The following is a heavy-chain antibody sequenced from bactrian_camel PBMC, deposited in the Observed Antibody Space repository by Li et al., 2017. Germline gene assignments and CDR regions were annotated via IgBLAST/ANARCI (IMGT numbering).Heavy chain of an antibody. CDR3: ALRRSQHCSPEPHDYPD. Sequence: HVQLVESGGGSVQTGWTLRLSCEASGDVYCMSWFRQGSGNKREGVASINIQRGRTYYGDPVKGRFTIAQDSTKNKVFLQMNDLRTDDTGMYYCALRRSQHCSPEPHDYPDWGQGTQVTVS. D-gene: IGHD1*01. CDR1: GDVYC. CDR2: INIQRGRT. V-gene: IGHV3S54*01. J-gene: IGHJ4*01.